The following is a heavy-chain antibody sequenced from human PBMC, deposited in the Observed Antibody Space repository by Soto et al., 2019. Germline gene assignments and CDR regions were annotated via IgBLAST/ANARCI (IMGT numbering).Heavy chain of an antibody. CDR1: GGSISSYY. CDR3: ARGTTILRVVNIDDAFDI. Sequence: SETLSLTCTVSGGSISSYYWSWIRQPPGKGLEWIGYIYYSGSTNYNPSLKSRVTISVDTSKNQFSLKLSSVTAADTAVYYCARGTTILRVVNIDDAFDIWGQGTMGTVSS. D-gene: IGHD3-3*01. J-gene: IGHJ3*02. CDR2: IYYSGST. V-gene: IGHV4-59*01.